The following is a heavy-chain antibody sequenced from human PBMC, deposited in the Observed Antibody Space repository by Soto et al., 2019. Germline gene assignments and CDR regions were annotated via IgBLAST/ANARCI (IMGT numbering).Heavy chain of an antibody. CDR2: IYWDDDK. J-gene: IGHJ4*02. CDR3: AHFTTVTFYFDY. CDR1: GFSLTTSGVG. D-gene: IGHD4-17*01. V-gene: IGHV2-5*02. Sequence: SGPTLVKPTQTLTLTCSFSGFSLTTSGVGVGWIRQPPGKALEWLALIYWDDDKRYSPSLKSRLTITKDTSKNQVALTMTNMDPVDTATYYCAHFTTVTFYFDYWGQGTLVIVSS.